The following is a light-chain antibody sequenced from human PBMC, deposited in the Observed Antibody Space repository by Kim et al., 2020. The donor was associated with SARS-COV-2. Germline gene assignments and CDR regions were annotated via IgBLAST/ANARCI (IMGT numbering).Light chain of an antibody. Sequence: QSALTQPASVSGSPGQSITISRTGFSDDFATSDYVSWYQHRPERAPKLIIYDVTKRPSGISDRFSGSKSGYMASLSISGLEADDEAYYYCSSYTYVTNFGYVFGPGTKVTVL. CDR3: SSYTYVTNFGYV. CDR2: DVT. V-gene: IGLV2-14*03. J-gene: IGLJ1*01. CDR1: SDDFATSDY.